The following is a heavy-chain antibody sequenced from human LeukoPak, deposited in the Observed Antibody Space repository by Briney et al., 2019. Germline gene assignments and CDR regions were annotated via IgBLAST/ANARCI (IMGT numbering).Heavy chain of an antibody. CDR1: GGSFSGYY. CDR2: INHSGST. J-gene: IGHJ4*02. V-gene: IGHV4-34*01. D-gene: IGHD6-13*01. CDR3: ARGLGYSSSWYHY. Sequence: ETLSLTCAVYGGSFSGYYCSWIRQPPGKGLEWIGEINHSGSTNYNPSIKSRVTISVDTSKNQFSLKLSSVTAADTAVYYCARGLGYSSSWYHYWGQGTLVTVSS.